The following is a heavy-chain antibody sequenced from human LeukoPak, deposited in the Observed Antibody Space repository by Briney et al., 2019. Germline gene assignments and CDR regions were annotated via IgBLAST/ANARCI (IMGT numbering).Heavy chain of an antibody. CDR1: GFTFSSYW. V-gene: IGHV3-7*01. J-gene: IGHJ6*03. CDR3: ARVDGSGSYYIYYYYMDV. CDR2: IKQDGSEK. D-gene: IGHD3-10*01. Sequence: PGGSLRLSCAASGFTFSSYWMSWVRQAPGKGLEWVANIKQDGSEKYYVDSVKGRFTISRDNAKNSLYLQMNSLRAEDTAVYYCARVDGSGSYYIYYYYMDVWGKGTTVTVSS.